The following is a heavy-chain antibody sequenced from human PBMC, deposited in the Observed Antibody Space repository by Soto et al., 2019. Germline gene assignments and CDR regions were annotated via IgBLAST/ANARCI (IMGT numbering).Heavy chain of an antibody. CDR2: IYHSGST. CDR1: GGSISSGGYS. CDR3: AGSTVTTSWEAFDI. V-gene: IGHV4-30-2*01. D-gene: IGHD4-17*01. J-gene: IGHJ3*02. Sequence: QLQLQESGSGLVKPSQTLSLTCAVSGGSISSGGYSWSWIRQPPGKGLEWIGYIYHSGSTYYNPSLKSRVTISVDRSKNQFSLKLSSVTAADTAVYYCAGSTVTTSWEAFDIWGQGTMVTVSS.